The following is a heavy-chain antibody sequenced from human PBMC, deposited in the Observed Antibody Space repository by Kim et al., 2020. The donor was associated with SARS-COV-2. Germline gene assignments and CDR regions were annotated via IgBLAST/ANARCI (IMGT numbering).Heavy chain of an antibody. CDR1: GFTFSSYA. D-gene: IGHD6-13*01. CDR2: ISYDGSNK. V-gene: IGHV3-30*04. Sequence: GGSLRLSCAASGFTFSSYAMHWVRQAPGKGLEWVAVISYDGSNKYYADSVKGRFTISRDNSKNTLYLQMNSLRAEDTAVYYCARMQQLVTGGDAFDIWGQGTMVTVSS. CDR3: ARMQQLVTGGDAFDI. J-gene: IGHJ3*02.